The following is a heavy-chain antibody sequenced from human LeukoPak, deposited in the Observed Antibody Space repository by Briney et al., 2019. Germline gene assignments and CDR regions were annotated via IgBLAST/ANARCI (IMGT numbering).Heavy chain of an antibody. CDR3: ARSGIAVAGTVDY. CDR2: ISSSSSYT. V-gene: IGHV3-11*06. D-gene: IGHD6-19*01. Sequence: GWALPLSCPGSGCTFSDYYMNWIRQAPGKGLEWVSYISSSSSYTNYADSVKGRFTISRDNAKNSLYLQMNSLRAEDTAVYYCARSGIAVAGTVDYWGQGTLVTVSS. CDR1: GCTFSDYY. J-gene: IGHJ4*02.